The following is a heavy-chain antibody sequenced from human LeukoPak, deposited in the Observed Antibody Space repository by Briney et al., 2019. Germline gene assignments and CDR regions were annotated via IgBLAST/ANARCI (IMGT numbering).Heavy chain of an antibody. CDR1: GFTFSSYS. V-gene: IGHV3-48*01. J-gene: IGHJ4*02. D-gene: IGHD2-15*01. CDR2: ISSSSSTI. Sequence: PVGSLRLSCAASGFTFSSYSMNWVRQAPGKGLEWLSYISSSSSTIYYADSVKGRFTISRDNAKNSLYLQMNSLRAEDTAVYYCARGDCSGGSCYLSLTTIDYWGQGTLVTVSS. CDR3: ARGDCSGGSCYLSLTTIDY.